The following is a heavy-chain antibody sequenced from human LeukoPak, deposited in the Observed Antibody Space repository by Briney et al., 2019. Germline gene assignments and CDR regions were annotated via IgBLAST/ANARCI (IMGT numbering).Heavy chain of an antibody. D-gene: IGHD4-17*01. CDR2: INSSGGST. Sequence: ASVKVSCKASGYTFTSYYMHWVRQAPGQGLEWMGIINSSGGSTSYAQQFQGRVTMTRDMSTNTIYMELSSLRAEDTAVYYCARDLTTVLHTFDYWGQGTLVTVSS. J-gene: IGHJ4*02. V-gene: IGHV1-46*01. CDR1: GYTFTSYY. CDR3: ARDLTTVLHTFDY.